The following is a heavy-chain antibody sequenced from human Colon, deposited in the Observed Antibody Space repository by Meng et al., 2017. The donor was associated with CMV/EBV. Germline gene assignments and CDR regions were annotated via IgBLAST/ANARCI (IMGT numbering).Heavy chain of an antibody. J-gene: IGHJ4*02. CDR1: DWTVSNVF. CDR2: IKGEADSGTT. Sequence: CGVSDWTVSNVFKNWGRQAPGKGLEWVGRIKGEADSGTTDYAAPVRGRFIISRDDSKNTVYLEMKSLQVDDAAVYYCSYGANYYFDYWGPGTLVTVSS. CDR3: SYGANYYFDY. V-gene: IGHV3-15*07. D-gene: IGHD4/OR15-4a*01.